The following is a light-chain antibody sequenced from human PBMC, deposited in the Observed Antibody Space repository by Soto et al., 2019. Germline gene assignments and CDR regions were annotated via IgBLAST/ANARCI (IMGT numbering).Light chain of an antibody. CDR2: AAS. CDR1: QTINTY. CDR3: QQTYRTPYT. J-gene: IGKJ2*01. Sequence: DIQLTQSPSSLSASAGDRVTITCRASQTINTYLNWYQQKPGKAPKLLVYAASTLQTGVPSRFSGSGSGTDFTLTISSLQPEDFASYFCQQTYRTPYTFGQGTNLEIK. V-gene: IGKV1-39*01.